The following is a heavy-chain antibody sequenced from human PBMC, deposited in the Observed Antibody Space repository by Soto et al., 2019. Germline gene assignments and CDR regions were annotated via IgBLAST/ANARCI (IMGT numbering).Heavy chain of an antibody. CDR1: GFSLSNARMG. CDR2: IFSNDEK. J-gene: IGHJ4*02. CDR3: ARIRSAVLRFLEWLPPAPPHGYYFDY. D-gene: IGHD3-3*01. Sequence: SGPTLVNPTETLTLTCTVSGFSLSNARMGVSWIRQPPGKALEWLAHIFSNDEKSYSTSLKSRLTISKDTSKSQVVLTMTNMDPVDTATYYCARIRSAVLRFLEWLPPAPPHGYYFDYWGQGTLVTVSS. V-gene: IGHV2-26*01.